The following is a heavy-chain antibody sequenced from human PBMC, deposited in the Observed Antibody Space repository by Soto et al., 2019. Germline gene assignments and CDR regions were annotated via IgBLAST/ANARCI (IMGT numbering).Heavy chain of an antibody. CDR2: ISSSSSYI. CDR1: GFTFSSYS. D-gene: IGHD5-12*01. V-gene: IGHV3-21*01. CDR3: ARCSVRDGYNLNY. Sequence: GGSLRLSCAASGFTFSSYSMNWVRQAPGKGLEWVSSISSSSSYIYYADSVKGRFTISRDNAKNSLYLQMNSLRAEDTAVYYSARCSVRDGYNLNYWGQGTLVTVSS. J-gene: IGHJ4*02.